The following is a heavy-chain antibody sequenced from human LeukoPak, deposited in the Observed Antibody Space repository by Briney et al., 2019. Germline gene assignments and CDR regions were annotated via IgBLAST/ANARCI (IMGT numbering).Heavy chain of an antibody. V-gene: IGHV4-30-4*08. J-gene: IGHJ4*02. Sequence: SETLSLTCIVSGGAISSGGYYWTWIRQHPGKGLEWIGYIYYSGSTDYNPSLKSRLTISVDTSKNQFSLKLRSVTAADTAVYYCARGPNYVWGSYRYFDCWGQGTLVTVSS. CDR2: IYYSGST. CDR3: ARGPNYVWGSYRYFDC. CDR1: GGAISSGGYY. D-gene: IGHD3-16*02.